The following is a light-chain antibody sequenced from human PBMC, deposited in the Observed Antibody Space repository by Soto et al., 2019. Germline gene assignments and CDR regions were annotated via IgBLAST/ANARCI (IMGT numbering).Light chain of an antibody. CDR2: EVS. J-gene: IGLJ2*01. Sequence: QSVLSQPASVSGSPGQSITISCTGTSSDVGGFEYVSWYQQHPGKAPKLMIYEVSNRPSGVSNRFSGSQSGNTASLTISGLQAEDEADYYCTSYTSSSPVVFGGGTKLTVL. CDR3: TSYTSSSPVV. CDR1: SSDVGGFEY. V-gene: IGLV2-14*01.